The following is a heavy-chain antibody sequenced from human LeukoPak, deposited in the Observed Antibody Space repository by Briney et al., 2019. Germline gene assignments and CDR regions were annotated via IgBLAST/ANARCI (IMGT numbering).Heavy chain of an antibody. V-gene: IGHV4-59*12. CDR1: GGSISSYY. Sequence: SETLSLTCTVSGGSISSYYWSWIRQPPGKGLEWIGNIFYSGSTYYSPSLKSRVTISLDTSRNQFSLKLTSVTAADTAVYYCAKSNGYGLVDIWGQGTMVTVSS. CDR3: AKSNGYGLVDI. D-gene: IGHD3-10*01. J-gene: IGHJ3*02. CDR2: IFYSGST.